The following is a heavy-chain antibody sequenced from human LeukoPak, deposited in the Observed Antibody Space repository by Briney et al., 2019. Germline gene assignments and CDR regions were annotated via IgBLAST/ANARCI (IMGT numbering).Heavy chain of an antibody. V-gene: IGHV1-69*04. CDR2: IIPILGIA. Sequence: GASVKVSCKASGGTFSSYAISWVRQAPGQGLEWMGRIIPILGIANYAQKFQGRVTITADKSTSTAYMELSSLRSEDTAVYYCAREGYCSSTSCEYYSYGMDVWGQGTTVTVSS. D-gene: IGHD2-2*01. J-gene: IGHJ6*02. CDR3: AREGYCSSTSCEYYSYGMDV. CDR1: GGTFSSYA.